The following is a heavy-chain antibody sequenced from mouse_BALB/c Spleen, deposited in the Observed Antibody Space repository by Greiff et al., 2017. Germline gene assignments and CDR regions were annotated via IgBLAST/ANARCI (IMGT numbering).Heavy chain of an antibody. V-gene: IGHV3-2*02. Sequence: DVQLQESGPGLVKPSQSLSLTCTVTGYSITSDYAWNWIRQFPGNKLEWMGYISYSGSTSYNPSLKSRISITRDTSKNPFFLQLNSVTTEDTATYYCSRSGYYGYDAMDYWGQGTSVTVSS. CDR2: ISYSGST. CDR3: SRSGYYGYDAMDY. CDR1: GYSITSDYA. D-gene: IGHD1-2*01. J-gene: IGHJ4*01.